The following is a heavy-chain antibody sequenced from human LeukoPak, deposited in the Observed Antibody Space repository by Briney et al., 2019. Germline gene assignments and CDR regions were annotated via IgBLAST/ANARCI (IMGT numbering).Heavy chain of an antibody. CDR1: GYTFTSYG. Sequence: GASVKVSCKASGYTFTSYGISWVRQAPGQGLEWMGWISAYNGNTNYAQKLQGRVTMTIDTSTSTAYMELRSLRSDDTAVYYCATTIAAAGTSDYWGQGTLVTVSS. J-gene: IGHJ4*02. CDR2: ISAYNGNT. CDR3: ATTIAAAGTSDY. D-gene: IGHD6-13*01. V-gene: IGHV1-18*04.